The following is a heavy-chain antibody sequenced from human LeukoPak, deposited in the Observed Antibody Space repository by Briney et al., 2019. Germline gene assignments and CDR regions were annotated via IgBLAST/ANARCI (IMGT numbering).Heavy chain of an antibody. CDR2: ISSSGSTI. V-gene: IGHV3-48*03. J-gene: IGHJ4*02. CDR3: ARGTLGADWLLSY. D-gene: IGHD3-9*01. Sequence: GGSLRLSCAASGFTFSSYEMNWVRQAPGKGLEWVSYISSSGSTIYYADSVKARFTISRDNAKNSLYLQMNGLRDEETAVYYCARGTLGADWLLSYWGQGTLVTVTS. CDR1: GFTFSSYE.